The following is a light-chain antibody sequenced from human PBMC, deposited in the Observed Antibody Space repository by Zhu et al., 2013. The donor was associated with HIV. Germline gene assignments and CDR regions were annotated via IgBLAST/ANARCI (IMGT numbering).Light chain of an antibody. V-gene: IGKV3D-15*01. CDR3: QEYEDSPIT. Sequence: EIVLTQSPATLSVSPGERATLSCRASQSVSVNLAWFQLKPGQAHKVLVYGASTRATGIPGRFSGSGSGTEFTLTITRLEPEDFAIYYCQEYEDSPITFGQGTRLEMK. CDR1: QSVSVN. J-gene: IGKJ5*01. CDR2: GAS.